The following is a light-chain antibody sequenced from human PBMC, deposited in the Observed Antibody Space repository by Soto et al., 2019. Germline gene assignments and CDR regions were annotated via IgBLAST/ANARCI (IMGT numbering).Light chain of an antibody. CDR1: SGHSRYA. J-gene: IGLJ3*02. Sequence: QPVLTQSPSASASLGASVKLTCTLSSGHSRYAIAWHQQQPEKGPRYLMKVNSDGSLSKGDGIPDRFSGSSSGAERYLTIASLQSEDEADYYCQTWGSGIRVFGGGTKLTVL. CDR2: VNSDGSL. CDR3: QTWGSGIRV. V-gene: IGLV4-69*01.